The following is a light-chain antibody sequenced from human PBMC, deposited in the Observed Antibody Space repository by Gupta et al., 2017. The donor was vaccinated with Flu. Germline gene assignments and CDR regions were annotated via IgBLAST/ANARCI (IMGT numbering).Light chain of an antibody. CDR3: QSYDSSLSGWV. J-gene: IGLJ3*02. CDR2: GNS. CDR1: SSNIGAGYD. V-gene: IGLV1-40*01. Sequence: QSVLTQPPSVFGAPGQRVAISCPGSSSNIGAGYDVHWYQQVPGTAPKVLIYGNSNRPSGVPDRFSGSKSGTSASLAITGLQAEDEADYYCQSYDSSLSGWVFGGGTKLTVL.